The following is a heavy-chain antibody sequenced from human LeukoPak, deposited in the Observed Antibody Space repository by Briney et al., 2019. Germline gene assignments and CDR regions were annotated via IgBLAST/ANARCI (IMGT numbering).Heavy chain of an antibody. CDR1: GFTLTTYG. D-gene: IGHD3-10*01. J-gene: IGHJ6*01. V-gene: IGHV3-30*02. CDR3: ARDPIYDSGSHSTSQGMDV. Sequence: GSLRLSCAASGFTLTTYGMHWVRQAPGKGLEWVAFIGYDGSHKWYADSVKGRSTISRDNSNKTVYLQMNSLRADDTAVYHCARDPIYDSGSHSTSQGMDVWGQGTTVTVSS. CDR2: IGYDGSHK.